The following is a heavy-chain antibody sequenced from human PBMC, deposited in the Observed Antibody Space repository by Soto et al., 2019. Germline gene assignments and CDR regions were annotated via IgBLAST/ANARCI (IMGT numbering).Heavy chain of an antibody. J-gene: IGHJ4*02. CDR1: GFRFSGFG. D-gene: IGHD1-26*01. V-gene: IGHV3-33*01. Sequence: QVQLVESGGGVVQPGRSLRLSCAASGFRFSGFGMHWVRQAPGKGLEWVAILRYDGSNKYYADSVKGRFTISRDNSQNTLYLQMDSLRVEDTAVYYCARDGVGATTFYGYFDYWGPGNLVTDSS. CDR3: ARDGVGATTFYGYFDY. CDR2: LRYDGSNK.